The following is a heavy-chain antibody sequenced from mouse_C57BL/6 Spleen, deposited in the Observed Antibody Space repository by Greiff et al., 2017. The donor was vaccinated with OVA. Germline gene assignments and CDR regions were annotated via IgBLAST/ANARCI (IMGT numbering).Heavy chain of an antibody. CDR1: GFTFSDYY. CDR3: AADGYYENFAY. CDR2: ISNGGGST. Sequence: EVMLVESGGGLVQPGGSLKLSCAASGFTFSDYYMYWVRQTPVTRLEWVAYISNGGGSTYYPDPVKGRFTISRDNAKNTLYLQMSRLKSEDTAMYYCAADGYYENFAYWGQGTLVTVSA. V-gene: IGHV5-12*01. D-gene: IGHD2-3*01. J-gene: IGHJ3*01.